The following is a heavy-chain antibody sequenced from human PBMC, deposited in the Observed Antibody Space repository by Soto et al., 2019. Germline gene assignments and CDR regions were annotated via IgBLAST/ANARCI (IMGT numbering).Heavy chain of an antibody. CDR3: ARVCPVDTAMVCYYYYGMDV. Sequence: EVQLVESGGGLVQPGGSLRLSCAASGFTFSSYSMNWVRQAPGKGLEWVSYISRSSSTIYYADSVKGRFTISRDNAKNSLYLQMNSLRDEDTAVYYCARVCPVDTAMVCYYYYGMDVWGQGTTVIFS. V-gene: IGHV3-48*02. J-gene: IGHJ6*02. CDR1: GFTFSSYS. CDR2: ISRSSSTI. D-gene: IGHD5-18*01.